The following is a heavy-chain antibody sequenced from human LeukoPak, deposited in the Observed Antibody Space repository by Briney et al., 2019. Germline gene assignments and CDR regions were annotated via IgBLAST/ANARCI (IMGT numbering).Heavy chain of an antibody. J-gene: IGHJ4*02. CDR3: TRDLLYSSSSDGQGY. CDR2: VHTSGST. CDR1: GDSISSYY. Sequence: KASETLSLTCTVSGDSISSYYWSWIRQPAGKGLEWIGRVHTSGSTNYNPSLKSRVTMSVDTAKNQFSLKVGSVTAADTAVYYCTRDLLYSSSSDGQGYWGQGTLVTVSS. D-gene: IGHD6-6*01. V-gene: IGHV4-4*07.